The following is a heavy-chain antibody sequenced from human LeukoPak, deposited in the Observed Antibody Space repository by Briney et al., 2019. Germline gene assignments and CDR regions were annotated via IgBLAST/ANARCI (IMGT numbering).Heavy chain of an antibody. V-gene: IGHV4-39*01. Sequence: SETLSLTCTVSGGSFSSSSYYWGWIRQPPGKGLEWIGNIYYSGRTYYNPSLKSRVTLSVDTSKNQFSLKLSSVTATDTAVYYCARGVSMIVVVIHDWYFDLWGRGTLVNVSS. CDR1: GGSFSSSSYY. CDR2: IYYSGRT. D-gene: IGHD3-22*01. J-gene: IGHJ2*01. CDR3: ARGVSMIVVVIHDWYFDL.